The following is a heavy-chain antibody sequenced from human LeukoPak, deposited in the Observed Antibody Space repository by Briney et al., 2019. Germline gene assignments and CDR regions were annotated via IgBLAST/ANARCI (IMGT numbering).Heavy chain of an antibody. V-gene: IGHV3-48*04. J-gene: IGHJ3*02. CDR1: GFTFSSYS. Sequence: GGSLRLSCAASGFTFSSYSMNWVRQAPGKGLEWVSYISSSGDTIYYADSVKGRFTISRDNAKNSLYLQMNSLRAEDTAVYYCARRVYHDAFDIWGQGTMVTVSS. CDR3: ARRVYHDAFDI. CDR2: ISSSGDTI. D-gene: IGHD2-8*01.